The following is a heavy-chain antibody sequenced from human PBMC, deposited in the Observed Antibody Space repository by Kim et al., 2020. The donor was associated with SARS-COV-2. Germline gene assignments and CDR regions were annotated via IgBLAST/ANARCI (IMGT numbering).Heavy chain of an antibody. J-gene: IGHJ4*02. Sequence: SVKSRFTISRENNKNARILQMDSLKPEDSAVYYCAKTLPTDYSDFRGLFDYWGQGTLVTVSS. D-gene: IGHD4-4*01. CDR3: AKTLPTDYSDFRGLFDY. V-gene: IGHV3-9*01.